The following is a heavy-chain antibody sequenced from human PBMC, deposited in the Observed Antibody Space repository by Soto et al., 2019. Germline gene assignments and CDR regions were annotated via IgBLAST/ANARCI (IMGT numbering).Heavy chain of an antibody. J-gene: IGHJ5*02. CDR2: INPNSGGT. Sequence: ASVKVSCKASGYTFTGYYMHWVRQAPGQGLEWMGWINPNSGGTNYAQKFQGWVTMTRDTSISTAYMELSRLRSDDTAVYYCARGYYDILSGYPGYNWFYPWGQGSLVTVSS. V-gene: IGHV1-2*04. D-gene: IGHD3-9*01. CDR1: GYTFTGYY. CDR3: ARGYYDILSGYPGYNWFYP.